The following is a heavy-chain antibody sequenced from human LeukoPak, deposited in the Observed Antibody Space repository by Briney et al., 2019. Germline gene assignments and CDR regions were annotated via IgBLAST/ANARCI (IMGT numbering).Heavy chain of an antibody. Sequence: GGSLRLSCAASGFTFSSYAMSWVRQAPGKGLEWVSAISGSGGSTYYADSVKGRFTISRDNSKNTLYLQMNSLRAEDTAVYYCAKDRYYYDSSGYYEYGMDVWGQGTTVTVSS. V-gene: IGHV3-23*01. CDR3: AKDRYYYDSSGYYEYGMDV. CDR2: ISGSGGST. J-gene: IGHJ6*02. CDR1: GFTFSSYA. D-gene: IGHD3-22*01.